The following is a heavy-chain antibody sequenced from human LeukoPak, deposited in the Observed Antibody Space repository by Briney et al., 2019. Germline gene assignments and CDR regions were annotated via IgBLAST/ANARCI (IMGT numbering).Heavy chain of an antibody. Sequence: SVKVSCKASGGTFSSYAISWVRQAPGQGLEWMGGIIPIFGTANYAQKFQGRVTITADKSTSTAYMELSSLRSEDTAVYYCARAGRDGYNVDYWGQGTLVTVSS. D-gene: IGHD5-24*01. CDR2: IIPIFGTA. J-gene: IGHJ4*02. CDR1: GGTFSSYA. CDR3: ARAGRDGYNVDY. V-gene: IGHV1-69*06.